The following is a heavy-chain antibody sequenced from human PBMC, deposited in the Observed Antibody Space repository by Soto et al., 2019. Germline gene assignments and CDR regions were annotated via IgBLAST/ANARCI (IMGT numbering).Heavy chain of an antibody. J-gene: IGHJ4*02. D-gene: IGHD3-3*01. CDR2: ISYDGSNK. CDR1: GFTFSSYG. V-gene: IGHV3-30*18. CDR3: AKDLPFAYYDFWSGYWSNY. Sequence: GGSLRLSCAASGFTFSSYGMHWVRQAPGKGLEWVAVISYDGSNKYYADSVKGRFTISRDNSKNTLYLQMNSLRAEDTAVYYCAKDLPFAYYDFWSGYWSNYWGQGTLVTVSS.